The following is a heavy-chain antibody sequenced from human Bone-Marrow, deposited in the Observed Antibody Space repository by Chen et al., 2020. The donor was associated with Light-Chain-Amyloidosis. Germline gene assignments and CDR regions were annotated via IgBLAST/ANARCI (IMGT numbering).Heavy chain of an antibody. Sequence: QVQLVQSGAEVKKPGASVKVSCKASGYTFTGYYMHWVRQAPGQGLEWMGWINPNSGGTNYAQKFQGRVTMTRDTSISTAYMELSRLRSDDTAVYYCARDTNYYDSSGYSPEYNWFDPWGQGTLVTVSS. J-gene: IGHJ5*02. CDR1: GYTFTGYY. CDR3: ARDTNYYDSSGYSPEYNWFDP. CDR2: INPNSGGT. D-gene: IGHD3-22*01. V-gene: IGHV1-2*02.